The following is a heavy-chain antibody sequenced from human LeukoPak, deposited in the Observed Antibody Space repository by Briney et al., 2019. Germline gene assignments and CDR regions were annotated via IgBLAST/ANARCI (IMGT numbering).Heavy chain of an antibody. V-gene: IGHV3-7*04. CDR2: IKQDGSKK. Sequence: GGSLRLSCAASRFTFSNFAMTWVRQAPGKGLEWVANIKQDGSKKSYVDSVKGRFTISRDNAKNSLYLQMNSLRAEDTAIYYCTRVGYIDEGIDYWGQGTLVTVSS. CDR3: TRVGYIDEGIDY. CDR1: RFTFSNFA. D-gene: IGHD5-24*01. J-gene: IGHJ4*02.